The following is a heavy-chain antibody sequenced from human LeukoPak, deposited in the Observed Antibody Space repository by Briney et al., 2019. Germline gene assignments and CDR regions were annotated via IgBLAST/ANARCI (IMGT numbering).Heavy chain of an antibody. D-gene: IGHD3-3*01. CDR3: AREYYDFWSGYLYYYYMDV. J-gene: IGHJ6*03. V-gene: IGHV1-18*01. CDR2: ISAYNGNT. Sequence: GASVKVSCKASGYTFTSYGISWVRQAPGQGLEWMGWISAYNGNTNYAQKLQGRVTMTTDTSTSTAYMELRSLRSDDTAVYYCAREYYDFWSGYLYYYYMDVWGKGTTVTVSS. CDR1: GYTFTSYG.